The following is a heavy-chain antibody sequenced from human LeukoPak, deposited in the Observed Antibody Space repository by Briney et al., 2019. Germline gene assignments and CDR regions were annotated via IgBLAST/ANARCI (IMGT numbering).Heavy chain of an antibody. D-gene: IGHD3-22*01. V-gene: IGHV3-23*01. CDR3: AKDSPTYYYDSSGYGPFDI. CDR1: GFTFSSYA. CDR2: ISGGGGST. Sequence: GGSLRLSCAASGFTFSSYAMSWVRQAPGKGLEWVSAISGGGGSTYYADSVKGRFTISRDNSKNTLYLRMNSLRAEDTAVYYCAKDSPTYYYDSSGYGPFDIWGQGTMVTVSS. J-gene: IGHJ3*02.